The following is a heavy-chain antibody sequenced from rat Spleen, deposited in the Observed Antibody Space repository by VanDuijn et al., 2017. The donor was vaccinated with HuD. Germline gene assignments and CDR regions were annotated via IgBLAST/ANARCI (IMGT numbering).Heavy chain of an antibody. CDR2: ISTSGGST. V-gene: IGHV5-27*01. Sequence: EVQLVESGGGLVQPGRSLKLSCAASGFTFSNYDMAWVRQAPTKGLEWVASISTSGGSTYYRDSVKGRFTVSRDNAKSTLYLQMNSLTSEDTATYYCTRESYSTFDYWGQGVMVTVSS. D-gene: IGHD1-2*01. CDR1: GFTFSNYD. J-gene: IGHJ2*01. CDR3: TRESYSTFDY.